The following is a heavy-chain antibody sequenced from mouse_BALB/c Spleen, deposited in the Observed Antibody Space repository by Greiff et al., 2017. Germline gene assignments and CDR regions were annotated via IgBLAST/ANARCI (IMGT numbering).Heavy chain of an antibody. D-gene: IGHD1-1*02. J-gene: IGHJ2*01. CDR1: GFTFSSYA. CDR2: ISSGGST. Sequence: EVQLVESGGGLVKPGGSLKLSCAASGFTFSSYAMSWVRQTPEKRLEWVASISSGGSTYYPDSVKGRFTNSRDNARNILYLQMSSLRSEDTAMYYCARAYDGSDYFDYWGQGTTLTVSS. V-gene: IGHV5-6-5*01. CDR3: ARAYDGSDYFDY.